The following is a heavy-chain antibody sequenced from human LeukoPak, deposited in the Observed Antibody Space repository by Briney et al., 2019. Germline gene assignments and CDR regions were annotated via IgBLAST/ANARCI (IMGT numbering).Heavy chain of an antibody. V-gene: IGHV3-23*01. J-gene: IGHJ4*02. CDR2: LSGSGGGT. Sequence: GGSLRLSCAVSGITLSNYGMSWVRQAPGKGLEWVAGLSGSGGGTNYADSVQGRFTISRDNPKHTLYLQMNSLRAGDTAVYFFANRGVVIRVFLVGFHKGAYYFDSWGQGALVTVSS. CDR3: ANRGVVIRVFLVGFHKGAYYFDS. D-gene: IGHD3-10*01. CDR1: GITLSNYG.